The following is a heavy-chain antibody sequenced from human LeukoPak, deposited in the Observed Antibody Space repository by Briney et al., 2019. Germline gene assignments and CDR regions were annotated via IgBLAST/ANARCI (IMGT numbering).Heavy chain of an antibody. D-gene: IGHD1-26*01. J-gene: IGHJ4*02. CDR1: GGSISSYY. V-gene: IGHV4-59*01. CDR3: ARVQGGSYFAAVDY. CDR2: IYYSGST. Sequence: SETLSLTCAVYGGSISSYYWSWIRQPPGKGLEWIGYIYYSGSTNYNPSLKSRVTISVDTSKNQFSLKLSSVTAADTAVYYCARVQGGSYFAAVDYWGQGTLVTVSS.